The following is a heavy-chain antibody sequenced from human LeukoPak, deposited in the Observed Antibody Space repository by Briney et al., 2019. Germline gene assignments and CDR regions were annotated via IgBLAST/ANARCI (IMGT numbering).Heavy chain of an antibody. J-gene: IGHJ4*02. CDR3: ARASRPSLNKTGDYFDY. V-gene: IGHV4-39*07. D-gene: IGHD6-6*01. CDR1: GGSISSSSYY. CDR2: IYYSGST. Sequence: SETLSLTCTVSGGSISSSSYYWGWIRQPPGKGLEWIGSIYYSGSTYYNPSLKSRVTISVDTSKNQFSLKLSSVTAADTAVYYCARASRPSLNKTGDYFDYWGQGTLVTVSS.